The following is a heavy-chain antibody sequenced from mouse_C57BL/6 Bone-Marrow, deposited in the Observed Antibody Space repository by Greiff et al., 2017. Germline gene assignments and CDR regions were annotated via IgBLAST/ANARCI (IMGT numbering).Heavy chain of an antibody. V-gene: IGHV1-15*01. CDR2: IYPDTGGT. CDR1: GYTFTDYA. J-gene: IGHJ2*01. Sequence: QVQLQQSGAELVRPGASVTLSCKASGYTFTDYAMHWVKQTPVHGLEWIGAIYPDTGGTAYNQKFKGTAILTADKSSSTAYMELRSLTSEDSAVYYGTNLPDVDDWGKGTTLTVAS. CDR3: TNLPDVDD.